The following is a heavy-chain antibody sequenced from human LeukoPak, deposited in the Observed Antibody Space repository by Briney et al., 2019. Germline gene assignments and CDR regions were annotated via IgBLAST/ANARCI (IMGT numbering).Heavy chain of an antibody. CDR1: GFTFGDYA. J-gene: IGHJ5*02. D-gene: IGHD3-10*01. CDR2: IRSKAYGGTT. V-gene: IGHV3-49*03. CDR3: TRARLLWFGELSRRFDP. Sequence: PGGSLRLSCTGSGFTFGDYAMSWFRQAPGKGLEWVGFIRSKAYGGTTEYAASVKGRFTISRDDSKSIAYLQMNSLKTEDTAVYYCTRARLLWFGELSRRFDPWGQGTLVTVSS.